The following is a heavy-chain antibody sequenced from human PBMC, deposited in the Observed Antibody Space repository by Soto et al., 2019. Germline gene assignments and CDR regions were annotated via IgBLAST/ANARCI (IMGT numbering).Heavy chain of an antibody. CDR3: ARQDTAMFSLGSYYGMDV. Sequence: PGESLKISCKGSGYSFTSYWIGWVRQMPGKGLEWMGIIHPGDSDTRYSPSFQGQVTISADKSISTAYLQWSSLKASDTAMYYCARQDTAMFSLGSYYGMDVWGQGTTVTLYS. V-gene: IGHV5-51*01. J-gene: IGHJ6*02. CDR2: IHPGDSDT. D-gene: IGHD5-18*01. CDR1: GYSFTSYW.